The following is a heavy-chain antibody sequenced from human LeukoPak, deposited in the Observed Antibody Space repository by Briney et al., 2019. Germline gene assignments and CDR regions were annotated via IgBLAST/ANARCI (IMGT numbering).Heavy chain of an antibody. D-gene: IGHD3-22*01. Sequence: PSGTLSLTCAVSGGSISSSNWWSWVRQPPGKGLEWIGEIYHSGSTNYNPSLKSRVTISADKSKNQFSLKLSSVTAADTAVYYCAQVRSLITRAFDYWGQGTLVTVSS. J-gene: IGHJ4*02. CDR2: IYHSGST. CDR3: AQVRSLITRAFDY. CDR1: GGSISSSNW. V-gene: IGHV4-4*02.